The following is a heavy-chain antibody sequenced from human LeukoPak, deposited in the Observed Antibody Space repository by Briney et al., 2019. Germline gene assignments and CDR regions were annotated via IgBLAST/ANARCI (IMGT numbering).Heavy chain of an antibody. D-gene: IGHD3-10*01. J-gene: IGHJ4*02. V-gene: IGHV3-30*04. CDR2: ISYDGSNK. CDR3: ARDGAGNRFDY. Sequence: GGSLRLSCAASGFTFSSYAMHWVRQAPGKGLEWVAVISYDGSNKYYADSVKGRFTISRDNSKNTLYLQMNSLRAEDTAVYYCARDGAGNRFDYRGQGTLVTVSS. CDR1: GFTFSSYA.